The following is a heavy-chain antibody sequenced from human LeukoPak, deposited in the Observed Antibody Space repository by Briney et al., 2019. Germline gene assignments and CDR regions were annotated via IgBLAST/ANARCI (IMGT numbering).Heavy chain of an antibody. CDR3: ARETLVGTTNYFDY. CDR1: GGSMNTYY. Sequence: HSEPLSLTCSVSGGSMNTYYWTWIRQPAGKGLEWIGRVYTSGYTKYNPSLQSRVTMSVDTSKKHLSLMLTSLTAADTAVYYCARETLVGTTNYFDYWGQGTLVTVSS. J-gene: IGHJ4*02. V-gene: IGHV4-4*07. CDR2: VYTSGYT. D-gene: IGHD1-26*01.